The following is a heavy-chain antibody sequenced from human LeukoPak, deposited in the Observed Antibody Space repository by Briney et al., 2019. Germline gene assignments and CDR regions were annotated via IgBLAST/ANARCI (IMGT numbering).Heavy chain of an antibody. J-gene: IGHJ4*02. CDR2: INHSGST. D-gene: IGHD3-10*01. CDR3: ARISRLGFGLWFRDPGFGFDY. Sequence: SETLSLTCAVYGGSFSGYYWSWIRQPPGKGLEWIGEINHSGSTNYNPSLKSRVTISVDTSKNQFSLKLSSVTAADTAVYYCARISRLGFGLWFRDPGFGFDYWGQGTLVTVSS. V-gene: IGHV4-34*01. CDR1: GGSFSGYY.